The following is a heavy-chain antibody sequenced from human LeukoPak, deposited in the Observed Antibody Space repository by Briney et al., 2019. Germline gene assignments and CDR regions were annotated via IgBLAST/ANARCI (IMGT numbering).Heavy chain of an antibody. D-gene: IGHD2-15*01. CDR3: AKGNGDSCYSAVGY. CDR1: GFTFSSYA. J-gene: IGHJ4*02. V-gene: IGHV3-23*01. CDR2: ISGSGGST. Sequence: GGSLRLSCAASGFTFSSYAMSWVRQAPGKGLEWVSAISGSGGSTYYADSVKGRFTISRDNSKNTLYLQMNSLRAEDTALYYCAKGNGDSCYSAVGYWGQGTLVTVSS.